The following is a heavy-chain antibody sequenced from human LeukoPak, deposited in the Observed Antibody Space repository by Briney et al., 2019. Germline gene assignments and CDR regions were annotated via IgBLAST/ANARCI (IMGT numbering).Heavy chain of an antibody. CDR3: ARGSGYSFANIDY. Sequence: GGSLRLSCAASGFTFSNYGMHWVRQAPGKGLEWVAVIWYDGSNKYYADSVKGRFTISRDNSENTLYLQMNSLRGEDTAVYYCARGSGYSFANIDYWGQGTLVTVSS. V-gene: IGHV3-33*01. J-gene: IGHJ4*02. CDR1: GFTFSNYG. D-gene: IGHD5-18*01. CDR2: IWYDGSNK.